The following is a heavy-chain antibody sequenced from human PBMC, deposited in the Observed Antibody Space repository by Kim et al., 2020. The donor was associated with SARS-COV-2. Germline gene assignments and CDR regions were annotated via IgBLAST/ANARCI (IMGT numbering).Heavy chain of an antibody. J-gene: IGHJ4*02. D-gene: IGHD3-9*01. Sequence: SVKGRYTLSRDNRKNALYLQMNSLRTEDTAVYYCAKDGYAILTGYSHFDYWGQGTLVTVSS. CDR3: AKDGYAILTGYSHFDY. V-gene: IGHV3-43*01.